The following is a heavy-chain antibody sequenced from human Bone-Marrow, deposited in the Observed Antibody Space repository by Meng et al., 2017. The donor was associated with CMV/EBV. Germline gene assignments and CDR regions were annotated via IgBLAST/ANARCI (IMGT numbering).Heavy chain of an antibody. D-gene: IGHD2-8*01. CDR2: INWNGGST. V-gene: IGHV3-20*04. CDR3: AKDHRMTNYGMDV. Sequence: GGSLRLSCAASGFTFDDYGMSWVRQAPGKGLEWVSGINWNGGSTGYADSVKGRFTISRDNSKNTLYLQMNSLRAEDTAVYYCAKDHRMTNYGMDVWGQGTTVTVSS. CDR1: GFTFDDYG. J-gene: IGHJ6*02.